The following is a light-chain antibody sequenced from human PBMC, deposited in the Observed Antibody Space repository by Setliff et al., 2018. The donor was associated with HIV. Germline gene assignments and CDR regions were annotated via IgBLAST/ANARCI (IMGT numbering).Light chain of an antibody. V-gene: IGLV2-14*03. CDR3: SSYTHRNTYV. CDR2: DVS. Sequence: QSVLTQPASVSGSPGQSITISCSGSSSDVGGYNHVSWYQQHPGKAPKVMIYDVSNRPLGVSNRFSGSKSDNTASLTISGLQAEDEADYFCSSYTHRNTYVFGPGTKVT. CDR1: SSDVGGYNH. J-gene: IGLJ1*01.